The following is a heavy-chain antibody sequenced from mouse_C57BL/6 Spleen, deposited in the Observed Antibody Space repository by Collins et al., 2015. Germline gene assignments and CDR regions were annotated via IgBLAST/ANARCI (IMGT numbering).Heavy chain of an antibody. V-gene: IGHV1S34*01. D-gene: IGHD2-4*01. J-gene: IGHJ2*01. CDR2: ISCYNGAT. Sequence: LVKTGASVKISCKASGYSFTGYYMHWVKQSHGKSLEWIGYISCYNGATSYNQKFKGKATFTVDTSSSTAYMQFNSLTSEDSAVYYCARGGMITTKEADYWGQGTTLTVSS. CDR3: ARGGMITTKEADY. CDR1: GYSFTGYY.